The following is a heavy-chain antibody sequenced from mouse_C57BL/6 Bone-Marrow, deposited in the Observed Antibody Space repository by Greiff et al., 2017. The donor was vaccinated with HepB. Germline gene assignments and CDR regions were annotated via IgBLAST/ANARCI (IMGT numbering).Heavy chain of an antibody. V-gene: IGHV5-17*01. CDR3: ARCYYYGSSPFAY. Sequence: EVKLVESGGGLVKPGGSLKLSCAASGFTFSDYGMHWVRRAPEKGLEGVAYISSGSSTIYYADTVKGRFTISRDNAKNTLFLQMTSLRSEDTAMYYCARCYYYGSSPFAYWGQGTLVTVSA. CDR1: GFTFSDYG. J-gene: IGHJ3*01. D-gene: IGHD1-1*01. CDR2: ISSGSSTI.